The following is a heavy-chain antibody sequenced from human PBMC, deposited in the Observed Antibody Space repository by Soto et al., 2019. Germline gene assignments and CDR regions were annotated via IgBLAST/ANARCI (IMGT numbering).Heavy chain of an antibody. CDR1: GYSFTSYW. CDR2: IYPGDSDT. Sequence: PGESLKISCKGSGYSFTSYWIGWVRQMPGKGLEWMGIIYPGDSDTRYSPSFQGQVTISADKSISTAYLQWSSLKASDTAMYYCARRHELGYCSSTSCHNYYGMDVWGQGTTVTVSS. J-gene: IGHJ6*02. CDR3: ARRHELGYCSSTSCHNYYGMDV. V-gene: IGHV5-51*01. D-gene: IGHD2-2*01.